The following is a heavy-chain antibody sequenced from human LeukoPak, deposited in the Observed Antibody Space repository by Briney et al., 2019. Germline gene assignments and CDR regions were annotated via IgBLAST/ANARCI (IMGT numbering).Heavy chain of an antibody. CDR2: MYYSGSS. Sequence: SETLSLTCTVSGGSISNHYWTWIRRPPGKGLEWIGYMYYSGSSIYNPSFKSRVTISVDTSKNQFSLKLSSVTAADTAVYYCARDRGAGGWVDPRGQGTLVTVSS. D-gene: IGHD1-26*01. CDR1: GGSISNHY. V-gene: IGHV4-59*11. J-gene: IGHJ5*02. CDR3: ARDRGAGGWVDP.